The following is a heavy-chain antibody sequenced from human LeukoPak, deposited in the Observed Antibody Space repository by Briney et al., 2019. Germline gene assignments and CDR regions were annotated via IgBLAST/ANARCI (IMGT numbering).Heavy chain of an antibody. CDR1: GGSVSSGSYY. Sequence: SETLSLTCTVSGGSVSSGSYYWSWIRQPPGKGLEWIGYIYYSGSTNYNPSLKSRVTISVDTSKNRFSLKLSSVTAADTAVYYCARAAGIRTDLVGATDYYYYGMDVWGQGTTVTVSS. J-gene: IGHJ6*02. D-gene: IGHD1-26*01. CDR3: ARAAGIRTDLVGATDYYYYGMDV. CDR2: IYYSGST. V-gene: IGHV4-61*01.